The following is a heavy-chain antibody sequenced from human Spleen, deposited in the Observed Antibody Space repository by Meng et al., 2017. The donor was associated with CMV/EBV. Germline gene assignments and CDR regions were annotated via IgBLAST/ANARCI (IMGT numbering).Heavy chain of an antibody. CDR1: GGTFSSYA. D-gene: IGHD6-6*01. Sequence: SVKVSCKASGGTFSSYAISWVRQAPGQGLEWMGGIIPIFGTANYAQKFQGRVTITTDESTSTAYMELSSLRSEDTAVYYCAKNIEYSSSSGVDHWGQGTLVTVSS. CDR3: AKNIEYSSSSGVDH. J-gene: IGHJ4*02. V-gene: IGHV1-69*05. CDR2: IIPIFGTA.